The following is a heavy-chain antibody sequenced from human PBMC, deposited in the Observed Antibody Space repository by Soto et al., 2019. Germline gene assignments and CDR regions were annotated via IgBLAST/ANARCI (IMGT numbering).Heavy chain of an antibody. D-gene: IGHD6-6*01. CDR1: GGSFSGYY. CDR3: ARASLAARPFDY. CDR2: INHSGST. V-gene: IGHV4-34*01. Sequence: QVQLQQWGAGLLKPSETLSLTCAVYGGSFSGYYWSWIRQPPGKGLEWIGEINHSGSTNYNPSLKSRVTISVDTSKNQFSLKLSSVTAADTAVYYCARASLAARPFDYWGQGTLVTVSS. J-gene: IGHJ4*02.